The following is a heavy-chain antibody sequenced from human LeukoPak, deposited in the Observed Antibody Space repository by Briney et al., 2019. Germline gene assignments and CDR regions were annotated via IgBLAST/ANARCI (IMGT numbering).Heavy chain of an antibody. CDR2: IREDGGEK. J-gene: IGHJ4*02. CDR1: GFTFSNSW. V-gene: IGHV3-7*05. Sequence: GSLRLSCAASGFTFSNSWMTWVRQAPGKGLEWVANIREDGGEKYYVDSVKGRFTISRDNAMNSLYLQMNSLRAEDTAVYYCARINTAIFSSSDYWGQGTLVTVSS. D-gene: IGHD2-21*02. CDR3: ARINTAIFSSSDY.